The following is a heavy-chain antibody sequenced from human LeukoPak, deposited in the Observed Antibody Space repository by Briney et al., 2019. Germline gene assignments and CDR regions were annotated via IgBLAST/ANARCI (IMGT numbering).Heavy chain of an antibody. CDR1: GYSISSGYY. CDR2: IYHSGST. D-gene: IGHD2-15*01. Sequence: PSETLSLTCTVSGYSISSGYYWGWIRQPPGKGLEWIGSIYHSGSTYYNPSLKSRVTISVDTSKNQFSLKLSSVTAADTAVYYCARVGLLLFDYWGQGTLVTVSS. J-gene: IGHJ4*02. V-gene: IGHV4-38-2*02. CDR3: ARVGLLLFDY.